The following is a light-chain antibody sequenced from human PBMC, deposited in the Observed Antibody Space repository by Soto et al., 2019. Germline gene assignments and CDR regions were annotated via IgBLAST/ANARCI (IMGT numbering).Light chain of an antibody. Sequence: DIQMTQSPSTLSAPVGERVTITCRASQSISAWLAWYQQKPGKAPKLLIYKASNVESGVPSRFSGSGSGTKFTLTISSLQPDDFATYYCQQYHSYPLTFGQGTRLEI. J-gene: IGKJ5*01. CDR2: KAS. V-gene: IGKV1-5*03. CDR3: QQYHSYPLT. CDR1: QSISAW.